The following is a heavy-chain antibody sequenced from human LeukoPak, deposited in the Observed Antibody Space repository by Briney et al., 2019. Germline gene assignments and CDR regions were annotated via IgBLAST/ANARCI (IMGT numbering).Heavy chain of an antibody. Sequence: ASVKVSCKASGGTFSSYAISWVRQAPGQGLEWMGGIIPIFGTANYAQKFQGRVTMTRDTSTSTVYMELSSLRSEDTAVYYCARDPSRSGAFDIWGQGTMVTVSS. CDR3: ARDPSRSGAFDI. CDR2: IIPIFGTA. J-gene: IGHJ3*02. CDR1: GGTFSSYA. V-gene: IGHV1-69*05.